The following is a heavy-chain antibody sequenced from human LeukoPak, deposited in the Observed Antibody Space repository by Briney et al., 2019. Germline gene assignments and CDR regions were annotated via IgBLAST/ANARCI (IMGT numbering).Heavy chain of an antibody. Sequence: HPGGSLRLSCAASGFTFSSYAMSWVRQAPGKGLEWVANIRQDGDTKYYVDSVKGRFTISRDNAMNSPYLQMSSLRAEDTAIYYCARSLPYGTTWYGRSDFWGQGTLVTVSS. CDR1: GFTFSSYA. D-gene: IGHD6-13*01. CDR3: ARSLPYGTTWYGRSDF. CDR2: IRQDGDTK. J-gene: IGHJ4*02. V-gene: IGHV3-7*03.